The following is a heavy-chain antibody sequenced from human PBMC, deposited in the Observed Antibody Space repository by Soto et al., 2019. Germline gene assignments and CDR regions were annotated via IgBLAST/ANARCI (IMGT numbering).Heavy chain of an antibody. CDR2: ISHDGSTK. CDR1: GFTFSLYG. J-gene: IGHJ5*02. D-gene: IGHD6-19*01. V-gene: IGHV3-30*18. Sequence: QVQLVESGGGVVQPGRSLRLSCAASGFTFSLYGIHWVRQAPGKGLEWLAVISHDGSTKYYADSVKGRFTVSRDNSKNSVYLQRNSLRGEDTAIYYCAKDFPSGSSRYDRFDPWGLGTSVIVS. CDR3: AKDFPSGSSRYDRFDP.